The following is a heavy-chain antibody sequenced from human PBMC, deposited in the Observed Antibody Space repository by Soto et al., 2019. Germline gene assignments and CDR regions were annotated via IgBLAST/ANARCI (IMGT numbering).Heavy chain of an antibody. Sequence: QVQLVESGGGVVQPGRSLRLSCAASGFTFSSYAMHWVRQAPGKGLEWVAVISYDGSNKYYADSVKGRFTISRDNSKNTLYLQMNRLRAEDTAVYYCARVSINYYDSSGYVREWAAYRDYWCQGTLFTVSS. J-gene: IGHJ4*02. V-gene: IGHV3-30-3*01. CDR2: ISYDGSNK. CDR3: ARVSINYYDSSGYVREWAAYRDY. CDR1: GFTFSSYA. D-gene: IGHD3-22*01.